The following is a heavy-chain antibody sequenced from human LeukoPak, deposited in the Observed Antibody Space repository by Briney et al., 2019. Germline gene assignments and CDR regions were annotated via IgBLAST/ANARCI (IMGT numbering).Heavy chain of an antibody. D-gene: IGHD4-23*01. J-gene: IGHJ2*01. CDR1: GGSISSYS. V-gene: IGHV4-59*01. Sequence: SETLSLTCTVSGGSISSYSWNWIRQPPGKGLEWIGYIYYSGSTNYNPSLKSRVTISVDTSKNQFSLKLSSVTAADTAVYYCARAWLGYGGNAYWYFVLWGRGNLVTVSS. CDR2: IYYSGST. CDR3: ARAWLGYGGNAYWYFVL.